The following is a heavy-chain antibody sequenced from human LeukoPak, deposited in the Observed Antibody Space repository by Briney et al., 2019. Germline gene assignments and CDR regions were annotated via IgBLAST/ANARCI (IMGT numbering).Heavy chain of an antibody. D-gene: IGHD1-26*01. CDR2: ISSSGSTI. J-gene: IGHJ4*02. CDR1: GFTFSSYE. Sequence: PGGSLRLSCAASGFTFSSYEMNWVRQAPGKGLEWVSYISSSGSTIYYADSMKGRFTISRDDAKNLLYLQMNSLRAEDTAVYYCGRDQERGSYHDPIFDYWGQGTLVTVSS. V-gene: IGHV3-48*03. CDR3: GRDQERGSYHDPIFDY.